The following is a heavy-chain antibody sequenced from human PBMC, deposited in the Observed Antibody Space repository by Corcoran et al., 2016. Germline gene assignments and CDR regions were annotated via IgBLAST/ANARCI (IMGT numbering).Heavy chain of an antibody. J-gene: IGHJ4*02. D-gene: IGHD2-8*02. Sequence: QLHLQESGPGPVKPSETLSLTCTVSGGSISSSTSYWAWIRQPSGKGLEWIGTIHYGGTAYYNPSLKSRVTISIDPSKSQFSLKLNSVTAADTAVYYCATHWTGSYYHYDYWGQGTLVTVSS. V-gene: IGHV4-39*07. CDR3: ATHWTGSYYHYDY. CDR2: IHYGGTA. CDR1: GGSISSSTSY.